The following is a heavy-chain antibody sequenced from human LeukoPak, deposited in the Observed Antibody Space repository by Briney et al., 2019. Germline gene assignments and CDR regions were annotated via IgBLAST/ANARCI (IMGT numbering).Heavy chain of an antibody. J-gene: IGHJ4*02. D-gene: IGHD4-17*01. V-gene: IGHV3-30*04. CDR1: GFTFSSYA. CDR3: ARSKDYGDYDSIDY. Sequence: PGGSLRLSCAASGFTFSSYAMHWVRQAPGKGLEWVAVISYDGSNKYYADSVKGRFTISRDNSKNTLYLQMNSLRAEDTAVYYCARSKDYGDYDSIDYWGQGTLVTVSS. CDR2: ISYDGSNK.